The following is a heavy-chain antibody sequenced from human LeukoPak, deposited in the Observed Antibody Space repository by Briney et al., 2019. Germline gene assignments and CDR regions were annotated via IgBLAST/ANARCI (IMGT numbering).Heavy chain of an antibody. J-gene: IGHJ4*02. Sequence: SETLSLTCTVPGGSISTCYWSWIWKPPGKGLELIGYIYYSGSTKYKPPLKSRVTISVDTSKNQFSLKLSSATAADTAVQYCARQSHPSNSSWLLDHWGQGTLVTVSS. CDR1: GGSISTCY. V-gene: IGHV4-59*08. CDR2: IYYSGST. CDR3: ARQSHPSNSSWLLDH. D-gene: IGHD6-13*01.